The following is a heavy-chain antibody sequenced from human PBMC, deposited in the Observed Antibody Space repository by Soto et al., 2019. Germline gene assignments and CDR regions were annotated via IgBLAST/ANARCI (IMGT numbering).Heavy chain of an antibody. V-gene: IGHV1-69*01. Sequence: QVQLVQSGADVKKPGSSVKGSCQASGVTFSSETLGWVRQAPGQGLGWVGGIIPLFGTESYAQKFQGRVTITADESTSTVYMELSSLRSDETAVYSGATELGENPASPFDAWGQGTLVTVSS. CDR3: ATELGENPASPFDA. J-gene: IGHJ4*02. CDR2: IIPLFGTE. D-gene: IGHD3-10*01. CDR1: GVTFSSET.